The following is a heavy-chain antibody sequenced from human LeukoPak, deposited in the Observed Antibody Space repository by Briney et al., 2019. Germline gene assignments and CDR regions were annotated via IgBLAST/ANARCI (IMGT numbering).Heavy chain of an antibody. CDR3: ARGNDFWSGYYTYYGMDV. J-gene: IGHJ6*02. V-gene: IGHV1-69*13. Sequence: ASVKVSCKASGATFRTYATSWFRKAPGQGLKWMEGIFPIFGTANYAQKFQGRVTITADESTSTAYMELSSLRSEDTAVYYCARGNDFWSGYYTYYGMDVWGQGTTVTVSS. CDR2: IFPIFGTA. D-gene: IGHD3-3*01. CDR1: GATFRTYA.